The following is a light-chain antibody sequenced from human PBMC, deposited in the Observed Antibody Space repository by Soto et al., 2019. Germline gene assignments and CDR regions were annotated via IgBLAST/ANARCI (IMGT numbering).Light chain of an antibody. Sequence: DIQMTQSPSTLSASVGDRVTITCRASQSISRCLAWYQQKPGKAPNLLIYKASSLESGVPSRFSGNGSGTEFTLTISSLQPDDFATYYCHQYNSYSWTFGQGTKVEFK. CDR2: KAS. V-gene: IGKV1-5*03. CDR1: QSISRC. J-gene: IGKJ1*01. CDR3: HQYNSYSWT.